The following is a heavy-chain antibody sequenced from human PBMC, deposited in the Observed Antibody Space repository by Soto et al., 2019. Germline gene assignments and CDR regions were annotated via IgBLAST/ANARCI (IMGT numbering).Heavy chain of an antibody. J-gene: IGHJ6*02. V-gene: IGHV4-61*01. CDR1: GGSVSSGSYY. D-gene: IGHD3-10*01. Sequence: QVQLQESGPGLVKPSETLSLTCTVSGGSVSSGSYYWSWIRQPPGKGLEWIGYIYYSGSTNYNPSLKGRGTITVDTSKNQSSLKLSSVTAADTAVYYCARMGYYGSGSDDYYGMDVWGQGTTVTVSS. CDR3: ARMGYYGSGSDDYYGMDV. CDR2: IYYSGST.